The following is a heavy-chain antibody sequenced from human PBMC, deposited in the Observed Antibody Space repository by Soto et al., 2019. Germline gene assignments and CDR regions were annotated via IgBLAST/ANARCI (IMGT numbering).Heavy chain of an antibody. J-gene: IGHJ6*02. D-gene: IGHD2-2*01. CDR2: IKGKIDGGTT. V-gene: IGHV3-15*07. CDR1: GITFSKAW. CDR3: TTYCSSTSCDSYYYHTMDV. Sequence: EVQLVESGGGLVKPGGSLRLSCAASGITFSKAWMNWVRQAPGKGLEWVGRIKGKIDGGTTDYAAPVNGRFTISRDESKNTLYLQMNSLKTEDTAVYYCTTYCSSTSCDSYYYHTMDVWGQGTTVTVSS.